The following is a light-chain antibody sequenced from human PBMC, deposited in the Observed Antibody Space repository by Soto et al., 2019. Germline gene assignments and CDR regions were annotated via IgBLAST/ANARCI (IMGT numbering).Light chain of an antibody. CDR2: DVN. V-gene: IGLV2-11*01. CDR1: SGDVGAYNY. Sequence: QSALTQPRSVSGSPGRSVTISCTGTSGDVGAYNYISWYQQHPGKAPKFLIYDVNKRPSGVPDRFFGSKSGNTASLTISGLQPEDEADYHCCSYADTYTYLFGPGTKLTVL. CDR3: CSYADTYTYL. J-gene: IGLJ1*01.